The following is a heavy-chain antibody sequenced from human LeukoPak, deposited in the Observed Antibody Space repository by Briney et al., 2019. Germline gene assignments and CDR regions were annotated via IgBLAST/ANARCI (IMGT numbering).Heavy chain of an antibody. D-gene: IGHD4-11*01. CDR2: ISGSGGST. J-gene: IGHJ6*03. Sequence: PGGSLRLSCAASGFTFSSYAMSWVRQAPGKGLEWVSAISGSGGSTYYADSVKGRFTISRDNSKNTLYLQMNSLRAEDTAVYYCAKLTTAAKGKNYYYYYYMDVWGKGTTVTVPS. CDR1: GFTFSSYA. CDR3: AKLTTAAKGKNYYYYYYMDV. V-gene: IGHV3-23*01.